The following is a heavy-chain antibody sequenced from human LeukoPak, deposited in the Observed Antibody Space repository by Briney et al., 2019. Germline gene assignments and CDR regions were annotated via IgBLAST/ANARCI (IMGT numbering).Heavy chain of an antibody. J-gene: IGHJ4*02. CDR1: GFTFSSYS. Sequence: SGGSLRLSCAASGFTFSSYSMNWVRQAPGKGLEWVSSISSSSSYIYYADSVKGRFTISRDNAKNSLYLQMNSLRAEDTAVYYCARDLITVTASYFDYWGQGTLVTVSS. CDR3: ARDLITVTASYFDY. V-gene: IGHV3-21*01. CDR2: ISSSSSYI. D-gene: IGHD4-17*01.